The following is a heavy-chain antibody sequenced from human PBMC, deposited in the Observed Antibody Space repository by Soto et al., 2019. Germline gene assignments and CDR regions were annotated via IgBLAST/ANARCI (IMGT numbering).Heavy chain of an antibody. J-gene: IGHJ4*02. Sequence: QVQLVQSGADVKKPGASGKVSCKTSGYTFSGHFMHWLRQAPGQGLEWMGWMNPNSGGTDYAQNFQGRVSMTWDASISTAYMELSRLRSDVTDIYYCARGYYSSSWRVFDYWGQGTLVTVSS. CDR2: MNPNSGGT. V-gene: IGHV1-2*02. CDR1: GYTFSGHF. D-gene: IGHD6-13*01. CDR3: ARGYYSSSWRVFDY.